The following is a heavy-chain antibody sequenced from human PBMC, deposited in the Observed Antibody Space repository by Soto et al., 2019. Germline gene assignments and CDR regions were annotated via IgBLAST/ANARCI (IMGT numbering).Heavy chain of an antibody. CDR3: ARDGLLWFGELLWGISYYMDV. CDR2: ISSSGSTI. D-gene: IGHD3-10*01. V-gene: IGHV3-11*01. Sequence: PGGSLRLSCAASGFTFSDYYMSWIRQAPGKGLEWVSYISSSGSTICYADSVKGRFTISRDNAKNSLYLQMNSLRAEDTAVYYCARDGLLWFGELLWGISYYMDVWGKGTTVTVSS. CDR1: GFTFSDYY. J-gene: IGHJ6*03.